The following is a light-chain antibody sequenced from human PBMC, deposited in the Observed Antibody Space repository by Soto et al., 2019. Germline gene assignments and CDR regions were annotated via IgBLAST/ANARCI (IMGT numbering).Light chain of an antibody. J-gene: IGKJ1*01. Sequence: EVVLTQSPGTLSLSPGERATLSCRASQSVSSNYLAWYQQKPGQAPRLLIDGAFTRATGIPARFSGSGSGTEFTLTISSLQSEDFAVYYCQQYNNWPPFGQGTKVDIK. CDR2: GAF. CDR3: QQYNNWPP. V-gene: IGKV3-15*01. CDR1: QSVSSN.